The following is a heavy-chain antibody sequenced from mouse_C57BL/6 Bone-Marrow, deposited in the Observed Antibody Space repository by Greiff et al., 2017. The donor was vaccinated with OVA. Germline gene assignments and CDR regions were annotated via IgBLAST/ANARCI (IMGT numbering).Heavy chain of an antibody. CDR3: TTSPWDGNYFYFDY. Sequence: EVKLQESGAELVRPGASVKLSCTASGFNIKDDYMHWVKQRPEQGLEWIGWIDPENGDTEYASKFQGKATITADTSSNTAYLQLSSLTSEDTAVYYCTTSPWDGNYFYFDYWGQGTTLTVSS. J-gene: IGHJ2*01. CDR1: GFNIKDDY. CDR2: IDPENGDT. V-gene: IGHV14-4*01. D-gene: IGHD2-1*01.